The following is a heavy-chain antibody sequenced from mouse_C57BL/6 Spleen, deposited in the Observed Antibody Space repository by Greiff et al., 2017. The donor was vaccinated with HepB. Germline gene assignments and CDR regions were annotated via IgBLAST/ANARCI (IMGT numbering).Heavy chain of an antibody. J-gene: IGHJ3*01. CDR3: AREKGLKEFAY. CDR2: IDPNSGGT. D-gene: IGHD3-3*01. Sequence: QVQLQQPGAELVKPEASVKLSCKASGYTFTSYWMHWVKQRPGRGLEWIGRIDPNSGGTKYNEKFKSKATLTVDKPTSTAYMQLSSQTSEDSAVYYCAREKGLKEFAYWGQGTLVTVSA. V-gene: IGHV1-72*01. CDR1: GYTFTSYW.